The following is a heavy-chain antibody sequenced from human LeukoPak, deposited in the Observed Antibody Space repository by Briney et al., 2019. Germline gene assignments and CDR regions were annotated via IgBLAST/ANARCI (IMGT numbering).Heavy chain of an antibody. J-gene: IGHJ4*02. CDR1: GGSITNYY. D-gene: IGHD6-6*01. V-gene: IGHV4-59*01. Sequence: SETLSLTCTVSGGSITNYYWSWIRQPPGKGLEWIGFSYYNGNTNYNPSLKSRVTISVDMSKNQFSLSLRSVTAADTAVYYCARVSDSSSSPPPPRFDYWGQGTLVTVSS. CDR2: SYYNGNT. CDR3: ARVSDSSSSPPPPRFDY.